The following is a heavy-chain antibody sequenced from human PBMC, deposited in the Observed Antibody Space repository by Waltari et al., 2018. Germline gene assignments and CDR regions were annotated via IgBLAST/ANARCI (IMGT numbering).Heavy chain of an antibody. CDR1: GASITTYY. J-gene: IGHJ4*02. CDR3: ARDPAGDYGY. D-gene: IGHD4-17*01. CDR2: VYYTGAA. V-gene: IGHV4-59*01. Sequence: QVQLQESGPDRVKPSETLSLICNVSGASITTYYWSWMRQSPGKRLEWIGYVYYTGAANYNACVGSRVTMSVETSKSQFSLKLTSVTAADTAVYYCARDPAGDYGYWGQGTLVTVSA.